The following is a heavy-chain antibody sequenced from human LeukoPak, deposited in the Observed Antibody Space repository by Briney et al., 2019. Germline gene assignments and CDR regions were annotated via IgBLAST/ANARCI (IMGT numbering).Heavy chain of an antibody. CDR1: GGSISSSSYY. CDR3: SRLPDP. V-gene: IGHV4-39*07. CDR2: IYHSGST. J-gene: IGHJ5*02. Sequence: SETLSLTCTVSGGSISSSSYYWGWIRQPPGKGLEWIGEIYHSGSTNYNPSLKSRVTISVDKSKNQFSLKLSSVTAADTAVYYCSRLPDPWGQGTLVTVSS.